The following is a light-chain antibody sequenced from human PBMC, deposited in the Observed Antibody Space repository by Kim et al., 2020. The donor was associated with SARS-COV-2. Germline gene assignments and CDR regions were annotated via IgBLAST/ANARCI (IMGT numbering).Light chain of an antibody. J-gene: IGLJ2*01. CDR2: YDS. CDR3: QVWDSTSDHRVV. Sequence: SYELAQPPSVSVAPGQTARVSCGGNSIGSKSVHWYQQKSGQAPVLVIYYDSDRPSGIPERFSGSNSGNTATLTISRVEAGDEADYYCQVWDSTSDHRVVFGGGTKVTV. V-gene: IGLV3-21*04. CDR1: SIGSKS.